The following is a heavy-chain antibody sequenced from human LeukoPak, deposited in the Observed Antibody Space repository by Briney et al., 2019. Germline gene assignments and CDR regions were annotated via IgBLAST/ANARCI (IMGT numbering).Heavy chain of an antibody. CDR3: ARDPGYYDSSGYYYFDY. J-gene: IGHJ4*02. CDR1: GYTFTSYG. V-gene: IGHV1-18*01. D-gene: IGHD3-22*01. CDR2: ISAYNGNT. Sequence: ASVKVSFKASGYTFTSYGISWVRQAPGQGLEWMGWISAYNGNTNYAQKLQGRVTMTTDTSTSTAYMELRSLRSDDTAVYYCARDPGYYDSSGYYYFDYWGQGTLVTVSS.